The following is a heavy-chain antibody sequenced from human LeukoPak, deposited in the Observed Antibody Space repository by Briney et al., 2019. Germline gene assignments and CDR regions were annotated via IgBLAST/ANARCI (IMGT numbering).Heavy chain of an antibody. Sequence: PGGSLRLSCAASGFTFSSQVMSWVRQAPGKGLEWVSAISGSGGSTYYADSVQGRFTISRDNSKNTLYLQMNSLRVEDTAVYYCAKERGGYFIDYWGQGTLVTVSS. CDR3: AKERGGYFIDY. CDR1: GFTFSSQV. D-gene: IGHD5-24*01. V-gene: IGHV3-23*01. CDR2: ISGSGGST. J-gene: IGHJ4*02.